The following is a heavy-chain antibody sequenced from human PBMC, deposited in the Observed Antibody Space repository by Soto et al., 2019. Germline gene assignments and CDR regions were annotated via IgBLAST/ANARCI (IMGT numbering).Heavy chain of an antibody. Sequence: QVHLLQSGGEVQSPGATVTVSCKASGYIFSTYGIGWVRQAPGQGLEWLGWINTHNGHTNFAPKFKDRVAMTRNTSTSTVYMELSSLTPDDSAAYYCARAEGMALYYSYAMDVWGQGTSVTVSS. CDR3: ARAEGMALYYSYAMDV. CDR1: GYIFSTYG. V-gene: IGHV1-18*01. CDR2: INTHNGHT. J-gene: IGHJ6*02.